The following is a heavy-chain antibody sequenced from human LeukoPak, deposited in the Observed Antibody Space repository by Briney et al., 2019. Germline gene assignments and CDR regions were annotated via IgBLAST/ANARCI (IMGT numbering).Heavy chain of an antibody. Sequence: ASVKVSCKASGYTFTGYYMHGVRQAPGQGLEWMGRINPNGGGTNYAQKFQGRVTMTRDTSISTAYMELSRLRSDDTAVYYCARDRGHYYDSSGYSPPFDYWGQGTLVTVSS. J-gene: IGHJ4*02. D-gene: IGHD3-22*01. CDR1: GYTFTGYY. CDR2: INPNGGGT. CDR3: ARDRGHYYDSSGYSPPFDY. V-gene: IGHV1-2*06.